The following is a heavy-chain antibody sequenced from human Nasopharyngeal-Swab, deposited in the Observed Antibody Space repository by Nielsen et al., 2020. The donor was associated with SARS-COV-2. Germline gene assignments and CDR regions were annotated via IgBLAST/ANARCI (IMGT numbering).Heavy chain of an antibody. V-gene: IGHV3-23*01. D-gene: IGHD3-22*01. CDR2: ISGSGGST. J-gene: IGHJ3*02. Sequence: WIRQPPGEGLEWVSAISGSGGSTYYADSVKGRFTISRDNSKNTLYLLMNSLRVEDTAVYYCAKAMGSVYDTSGHYNACESGGQG. CDR3: AKAMGSVYDTSGHYNACES.